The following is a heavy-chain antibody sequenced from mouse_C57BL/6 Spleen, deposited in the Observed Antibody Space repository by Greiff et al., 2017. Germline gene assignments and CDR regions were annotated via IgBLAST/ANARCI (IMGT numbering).Heavy chain of an antibody. D-gene: IGHD2-2*01. CDR1: GYTFTSHW. Sequence: QVQLKQSGPELVRPGASVKISCKAPGYTFTSHWMQWVRQRPGQGLEWIGEIFPGSGSTYYNEKFKGKATLTVDTSTSTAYMQLSSLTSEDSAVYFCASDDGYDRDYYAMDYWGQGTSVTVSS. CDR3: ASDDGYDRDYYAMDY. V-gene: IGHV1-56*01. J-gene: IGHJ4*01. CDR2: IFPGSGST.